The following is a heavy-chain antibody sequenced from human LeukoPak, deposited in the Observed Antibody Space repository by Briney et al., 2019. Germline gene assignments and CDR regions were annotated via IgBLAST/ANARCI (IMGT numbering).Heavy chain of an antibody. J-gene: IGHJ4*02. CDR1: GFTFSSYA. D-gene: IGHD6-6*01. CDR3: VKDRRGSSGVGYFDY. Sequence: GGSLRLSCSASGFTFSSYAMHWVRQAPGKGLEDVSAISSNGGSTYYADSVKGRFTISRDNSKNTLYLQMSSLRAEDTAVYYCVKDRRGSSGVGYFDYWGQGTLVTVSS. CDR2: ISSNGGST. V-gene: IGHV3-64D*06.